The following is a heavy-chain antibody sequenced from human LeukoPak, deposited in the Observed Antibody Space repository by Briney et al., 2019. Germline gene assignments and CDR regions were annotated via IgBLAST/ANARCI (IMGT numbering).Heavy chain of an antibody. V-gene: IGHV3-7*01. Sequence: GGSLRLSCAASGFKFSSNWMSWVRQAPGKGLEWVANIKQDGSVKYYVDSVKGRFTISRDNAKNSLYLQMNSLRAEDTAVYYCAREGPSVTPYYWGQGTLVTVSS. D-gene: IGHD4-17*01. J-gene: IGHJ4*02. CDR3: AREGPSVTPYY. CDR2: IKQDGSVK. CDR1: GFKFSSNW.